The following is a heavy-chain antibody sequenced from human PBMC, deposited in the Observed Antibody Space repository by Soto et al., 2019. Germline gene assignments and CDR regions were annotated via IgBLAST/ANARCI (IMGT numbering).Heavy chain of an antibody. CDR2: IYYSGST. Sequence: SETLSLTCTVSGGSISSGDYYWSWIRQPPGKGLEWIGYIYYSGSTHYNPSLKSQVTISVDTSKNQFSLKLSSVTAADTAVYYCARLGVPAAIVYYFDYWGQGTLVTVSS. V-gene: IGHV4-30-4*01. CDR3: ARLGVPAAIVYYFDY. CDR1: GGSISSGDYY. D-gene: IGHD2-2*02. J-gene: IGHJ4*02.